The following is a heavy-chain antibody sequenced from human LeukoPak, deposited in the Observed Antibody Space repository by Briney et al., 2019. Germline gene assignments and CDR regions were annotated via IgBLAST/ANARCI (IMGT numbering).Heavy chain of an antibody. CDR1: GFTFSSYA. Sequence: GGSLRLSCAASGFTFSSYAMHWVRQAPGKGLEWVAVISYDGSNKYYADSVKGRFTISRDNSKNTLYLQKNSLRAEDTAVYYCARLWFGELLVSSDYWGQGTLVTVSS. CDR2: ISYDGSNK. J-gene: IGHJ4*02. CDR3: ARLWFGELLVSSDY. V-gene: IGHV3-30-3*01. D-gene: IGHD3-10*01.